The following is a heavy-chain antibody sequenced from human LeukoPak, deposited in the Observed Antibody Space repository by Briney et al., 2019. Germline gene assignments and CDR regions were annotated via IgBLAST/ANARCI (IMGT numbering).Heavy chain of an antibody. CDR2: ISYDGSNK. D-gene: IGHD3-22*01. CDR3: ARAQADYYDSSGSDY. CDR1: GFTFSSYA. Sequence: AGGSLRLSCAASGFTFSSYAMHWVRQAPGKGLEWVAVISYDGSNKYYADSVKGRFTISRDNAKNSLYLQMNSLRAEDTAVYYCARAQADYYDSSGSDYWGQGTLVTVSS. J-gene: IGHJ4*02. V-gene: IGHV3-30*04.